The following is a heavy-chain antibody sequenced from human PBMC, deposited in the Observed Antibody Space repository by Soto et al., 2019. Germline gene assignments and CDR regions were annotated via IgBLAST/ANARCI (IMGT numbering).Heavy chain of an antibody. D-gene: IGHD3-10*01. CDR1: GYTFTSYG. V-gene: IGHV1-46*01. CDR3: AKSQSPMVRGVIEAFDY. J-gene: IGHJ4*02. Sequence: ASVKVSCKASGYTFTSYGISWVRQAPGQGLEWMGIISPSGGSTSYAQKFQGRVTMTRDTSTSTVYMELSSLRAEDTALYYCAKSQSPMVRGVIEAFDYWGQGTLVTVSS. CDR2: ISPSGGST.